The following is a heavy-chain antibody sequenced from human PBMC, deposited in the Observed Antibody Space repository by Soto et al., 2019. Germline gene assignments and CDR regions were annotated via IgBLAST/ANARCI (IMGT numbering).Heavy chain of an antibody. V-gene: IGHV3-23*01. J-gene: IGHJ5*02. Sequence: GGSLRLSCVASGFPISIYAMTWVRQAPGKGLEWVSFISSRGGSTYYADSVKGRFTISRDNSKNTLYLQMNSLRAEDTAVYYCAKDSGSSGWYGHNWLDPWGQGNLVPVSS. CDR2: ISSRGGST. D-gene: IGHD6-19*01. CDR3: AKDSGSSGWYGHNWLDP. CDR1: GFPISIYA.